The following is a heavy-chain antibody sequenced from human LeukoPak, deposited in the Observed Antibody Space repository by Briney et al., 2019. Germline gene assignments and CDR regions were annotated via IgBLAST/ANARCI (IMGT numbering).Heavy chain of an antibody. CDR3: ASRNPTYCSGGSCYVFDY. CDR2: INPNSGGT. D-gene: IGHD2-15*01. Sequence: GASVNVSCKASGYTFTGYYMHWVRQAPGQGLEWMGWINPNSGGTNYAQKFQGRVTMTRDTSISTAYMELSSLRSEDTAVYYCASRNPTYCSGGSCYVFDYWGQGTLVTVSS. J-gene: IGHJ4*02. CDR1: GYTFTGYY. V-gene: IGHV1-2*02.